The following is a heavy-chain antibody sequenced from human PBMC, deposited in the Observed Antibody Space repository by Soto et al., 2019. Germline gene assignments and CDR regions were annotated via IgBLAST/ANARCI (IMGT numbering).Heavy chain of an antibody. CDR1: GYTFTNYD. CDR2: MNPKSGNT. D-gene: IGHD4-17*01. Sequence: QVQLVQSGAEVKKPGASAKVSCKASGYTFTNYDINWVRQATGQGLEWMGWMNPKSGNTGYAQHFQGRLTMTRSTSISTAYMELSSLRSEDTAVYYCVRVYGEIDYWGQGTLVTVSS. V-gene: IGHV1-8*01. CDR3: VRVYGEIDY. J-gene: IGHJ4*02.